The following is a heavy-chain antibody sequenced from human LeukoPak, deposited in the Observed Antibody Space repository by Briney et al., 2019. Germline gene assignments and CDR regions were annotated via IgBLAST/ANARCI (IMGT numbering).Heavy chain of an antibody. CDR1: GGSISSSSYY. Sequence: SETLSLTCTVSGGSISSSSYYWGWIRQPPGKGLEWIGSIYYSRSTYYHPSLKSRVTISVDTSKNQFSLKLSSVTAADTAVYYCARQPGGGFDYWGQGTLVTVSS. D-gene: IGHD3-16*01. J-gene: IGHJ4*02. CDR2: IYYSRST. V-gene: IGHV4-39*01. CDR3: ARQPGGGFDY.